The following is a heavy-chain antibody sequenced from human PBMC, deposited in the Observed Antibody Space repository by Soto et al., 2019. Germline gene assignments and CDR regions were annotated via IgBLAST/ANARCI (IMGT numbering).Heavy chain of an antibody. Sequence: EASLKVSCKASGYTFTSYAMHCVHQAPGQRLEWMGWINAGNGNTKYSQKFQGRVTITRDTSASTAYMELSSLRSEDTAVYYCARSIVVVTALDYWGQGTLVTVSS. CDR1: GYTFTSYA. CDR3: ARSIVVVTALDY. V-gene: IGHV1-3*01. D-gene: IGHD2-21*02. J-gene: IGHJ4*02. CDR2: INAGNGNT.